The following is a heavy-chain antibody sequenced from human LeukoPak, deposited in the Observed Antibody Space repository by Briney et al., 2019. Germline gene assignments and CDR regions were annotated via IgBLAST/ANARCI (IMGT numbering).Heavy chain of an antibody. J-gene: IGHJ4*02. CDR2: INHSGST. CDR1: GFTLSNYW. CDR3: ARSSGYYYDSSGQDY. D-gene: IGHD3-22*01. Sequence: GSLRLSCAASGFTLSNYWMSWIRQPPGKGLEWIGEINHSGSTNYNPSLKSRVTISVDTSKNQFSLKLSSVTAADTAVYYCARSSGYYYDSSGQDYWGQGTLVTVSS. V-gene: IGHV4-34*01.